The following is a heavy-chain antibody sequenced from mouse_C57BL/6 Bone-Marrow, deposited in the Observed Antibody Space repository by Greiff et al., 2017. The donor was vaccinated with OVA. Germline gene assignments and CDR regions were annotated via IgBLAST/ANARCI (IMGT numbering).Heavy chain of an antibody. CDR2: IRNKANGYTT. CDR3: ASLYYDYDGFAY. Sequence: DVHLVESGGGSVQPGGSLRLSCAASGFTFPASSMSWVRPPPGKAREGLGCIRNKANGYTTEYSASVKGRFTISRDNSQSILYLQMNALRAEDSATYYCASLYYDYDGFAYWGQGTLVTVSA. D-gene: IGHD2-4*01. CDR1: GFTFPASS. J-gene: IGHJ3*01. V-gene: IGHV7-3*01.